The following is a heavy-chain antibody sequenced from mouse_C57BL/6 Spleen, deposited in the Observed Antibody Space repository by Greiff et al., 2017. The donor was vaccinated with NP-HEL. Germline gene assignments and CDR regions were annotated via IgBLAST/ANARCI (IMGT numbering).Heavy chain of an antibody. V-gene: IGHV5-17*01. CDR2: ISSGSSTI. J-gene: IGHJ4*01. Sequence: EVQVVESGGGLVKPGGSLKLSCAASGFTFSDYGMHWVRQAPEKGLEWVAYISSGSSTIYYADTVKGRFTISRDNAKNTLFLQLTSLRSEDTAMYYCASMVTTGIDMDYWGQGTSVTVAS. D-gene: IGHD2-2*01. CDR1: GFTFSDYG. CDR3: ASMVTTGIDMDY.